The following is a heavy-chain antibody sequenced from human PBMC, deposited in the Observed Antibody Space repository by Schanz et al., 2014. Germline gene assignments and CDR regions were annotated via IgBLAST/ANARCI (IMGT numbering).Heavy chain of an antibody. CDR1: GFTFSSYG. Sequence: EVQLEESGGGLVKPGGSLRLSCAASGFTFSSYGMSWVRQAPGKGPEWFSAISGSGRDTYYAASVKGRFTISRDNSKNTLSLQMNSLRAEDTAVFYCARDEGRDGYNLAFDVWGQGTLVTVSS. CDR3: ARDEGRDGYNLAFDV. D-gene: IGHD5-12*01. V-gene: IGHV3-23*04. CDR2: ISGSGRDT. J-gene: IGHJ3*01.